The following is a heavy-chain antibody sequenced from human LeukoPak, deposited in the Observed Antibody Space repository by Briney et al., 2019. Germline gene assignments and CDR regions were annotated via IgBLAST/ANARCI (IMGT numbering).Heavy chain of an antibody. CDR1: GYTFSSYG. CDR2: ISAYNGNT. J-gene: IGHJ5*02. V-gene: IGHV1-18*01. Sequence: GASVEVSCKASGYTFSSYGISWVRQAPGQGLEWMGWISAYNGNTIYAQKFQGRVTMTTDASTSTASMELRSLRSDDTAVYYCATDRFENYDSSGHRFDPWGQGTLVTVSS. CDR3: ATDRFENYDSSGHRFDP. D-gene: IGHD3-22*01.